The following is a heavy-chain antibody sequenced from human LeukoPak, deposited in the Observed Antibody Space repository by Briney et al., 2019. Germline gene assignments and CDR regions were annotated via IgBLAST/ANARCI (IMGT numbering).Heavy chain of an antibody. CDR3: AKNSDFDSSGLSP. V-gene: IGHV3-30*18. CDR2: ISSDGSNK. J-gene: IGHJ5*02. CDR1: GFTFSDYD. Sequence: GRSLTLSCAASGFTFSDYDMHWVRQAPGKGLEWVAVISSDGSNKYYADSVKGRFTISRDTSKNTLYLQMNSLRPGDTAVYYCAKNSDFDSSGLSPWGQGTMVTVSS. D-gene: IGHD3-22*01.